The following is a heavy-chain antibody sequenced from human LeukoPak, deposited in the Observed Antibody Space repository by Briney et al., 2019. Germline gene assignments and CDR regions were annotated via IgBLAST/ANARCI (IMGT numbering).Heavy chain of an antibody. V-gene: IGHV4-39*01. CDR1: RGSISSSSYY. CDR3: TMWYSGIYSNAFDI. CDR2: IYYSGST. D-gene: IGHD1-26*01. J-gene: IGHJ3*02. Sequence: SETLSLTCAVSRGSISSSSYYWGWIRQPPGKGLEWIGSIYYSGSTYYNPSLKSRVTISVDTSKNQFSLKLSSVTAADTPCEYCTMWYSGIYSNAFDIWGQGTMVTVSS.